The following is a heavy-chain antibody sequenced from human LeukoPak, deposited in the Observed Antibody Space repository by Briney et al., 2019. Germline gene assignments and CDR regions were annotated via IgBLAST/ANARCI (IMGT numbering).Heavy chain of an antibody. CDR3: ARVPGPNWFDP. CDR2: IYQSGST. V-gene: IGHV4-38-2*02. J-gene: IGHJ5*02. CDR1: GYSISSGYY. Sequence: SETLSLTCTVSGYSISSGYYWGWIRQPPGKGLEWIGSIYQSGSTYYNPSLKSRVTISVDTSKNQFSLKLSSVTAADTAVYYCARVPGPNWFDPWGQGTLVAVSS.